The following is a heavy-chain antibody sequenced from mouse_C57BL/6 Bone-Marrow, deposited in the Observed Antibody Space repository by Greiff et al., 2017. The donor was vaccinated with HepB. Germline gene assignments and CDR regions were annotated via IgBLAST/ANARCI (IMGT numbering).Heavy chain of an antibody. CDR3: ARDGWNV. CDR1: GFTFSDYY. J-gene: IGHJ1*03. CDR2: ISNGGGST. V-gene: IGHV5-12*01. D-gene: IGHD2-3*01. Sequence: DVKLQESGGGLVQPGGSLKLSCAASGFTFSDYYMYWVRQTPEKRLEWVAYISNGGGSTYYPDTVKGRFTISRDNAKNTLYLQMSRLKSEDTAMYYCARDGWNVWGTGTTVTVSS.